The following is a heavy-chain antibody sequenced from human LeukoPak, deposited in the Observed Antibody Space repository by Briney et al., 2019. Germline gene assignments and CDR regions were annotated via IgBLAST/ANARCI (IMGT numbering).Heavy chain of an antibody. CDR2: ISYDGSNK. CDR1: GFTFSSYA. J-gene: IGHJ6*02. Sequence: SGGSLRLSCAASGFTFSSYAMHWVRQAPGKGLEWVAVISYDGSNKYYADSVKGRFTISRDNSKNTLYLQMNSLRAEDTAVYYCARDLGDIVVVPAAKNYYGMDVWGQGTTVTVSS. V-gene: IGHV3-30-3*01. CDR3: ARDLGDIVVVPAAKNYYGMDV. D-gene: IGHD2-2*01.